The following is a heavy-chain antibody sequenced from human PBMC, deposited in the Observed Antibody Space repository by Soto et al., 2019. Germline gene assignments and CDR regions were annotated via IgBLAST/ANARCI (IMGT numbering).Heavy chain of an antibody. V-gene: IGHV4-34*01. D-gene: IGHD1-26*01. Sequence: PSETLSLTCAVYGGSFSGYYWSWIRQPPGKGLEWIGEINHSGSTNYNPSLKSRVTISVDTSKNQFSLKLSSVTAADTAVYYCGRVKGWEHNWGQGTLVTVSS. CDR1: GGSFSGYY. CDR3: GRVKGWEHN. J-gene: IGHJ4*02. CDR2: INHSGST.